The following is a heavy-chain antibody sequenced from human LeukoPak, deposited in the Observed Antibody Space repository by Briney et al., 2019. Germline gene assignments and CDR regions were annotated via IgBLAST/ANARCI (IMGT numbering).Heavy chain of an antibody. CDR2: ISSSGSTI. J-gene: IGHJ4*02. V-gene: IGHV3-48*03. D-gene: IGHD2-21*02. CDR3: ARDRFPPGVTSEY. Sequence: GGSLRLSCAASGFTFSSYEMNWVRQAPGKGLEWVSYISSSGSTIYYADSVKGRFTISRDNAKNPLYLQMNSLRAEDTAVYYCARDRFPPGVTSEYWGQGTLVTVSS. CDR1: GFTFSSYE.